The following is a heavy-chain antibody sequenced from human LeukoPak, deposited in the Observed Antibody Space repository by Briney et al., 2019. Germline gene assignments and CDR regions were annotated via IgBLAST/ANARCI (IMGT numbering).Heavy chain of an antibody. J-gene: IGHJ4*02. CDR2: ISSSGSTI. CDR3: ARDSKGDYGDHGEDY. Sequence: GGSLRLSCTVSGFTFNNYGMHWVRQAPGKGLEWVSYISSSGSTIYYADSVKGRFTISRDNAKNSLNLQMNSLRAEDTAVYYCARDSKGDYGDHGEDYWGQGTLVTVSS. CDR1: GFTFNNYG. V-gene: IGHV3-48*04. D-gene: IGHD4-17*01.